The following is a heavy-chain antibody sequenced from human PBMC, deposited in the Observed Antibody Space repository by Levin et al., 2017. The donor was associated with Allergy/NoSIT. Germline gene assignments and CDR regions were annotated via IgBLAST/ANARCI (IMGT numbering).Heavy chain of an antibody. D-gene: IGHD5-18*01. J-gene: IGHJ5*02. Sequence: PSETLSLTCTVSGGSISSSSYYWGWIRQPPGKGLEWIGSIYYSGSTYYNPSLKSRVTISVDTSKNQFSLKLSSVTAADTAVYYCARYSYGYTIRLFDPWGQGTLVTVSS. CDR2: IYYSGST. V-gene: IGHV4-39*07. CDR1: GGSISSSSYY. CDR3: ARYSYGYTIRLFDP.